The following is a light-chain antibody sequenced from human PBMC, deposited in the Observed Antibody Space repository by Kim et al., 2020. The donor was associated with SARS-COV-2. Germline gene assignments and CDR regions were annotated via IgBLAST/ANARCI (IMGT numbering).Light chain of an antibody. J-gene: IGLJ3*02. V-gene: IGLV6-57*04. CDR1: SGSIASNY. CDR2: EDN. CDR3: QSYDSSAWV. Sequence: NFMLTQPHSVSESPGKTVIISCTRSSGSIASNYVQWYRQRPGSAPTTVIYEDNQRPSGVPDRFSGSIDKTSNSASLTISGLKTEDEADYYCQSYDSSAWVFGGGTKVTVL.